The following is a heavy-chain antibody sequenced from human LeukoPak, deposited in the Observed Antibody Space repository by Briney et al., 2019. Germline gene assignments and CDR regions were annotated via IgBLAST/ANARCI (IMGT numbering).Heavy chain of an antibody. J-gene: IGHJ4*02. V-gene: IGHV3-53*01. Sequence: GGSLRLPCVASGFDVNDNFMLWIRQTPGQGLEWISIIYASGGAFHSESVKGRLSAFRDTSKNTIFLQMNNLRAADTAMYYCVRRHDYWGQGTLVTVSS. CDR3: VRRHDY. CDR2: IYASGGA. CDR1: GFDVNDNF.